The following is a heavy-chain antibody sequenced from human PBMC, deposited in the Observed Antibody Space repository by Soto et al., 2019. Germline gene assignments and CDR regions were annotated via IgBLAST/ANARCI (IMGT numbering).Heavy chain of an antibody. CDR3: ARVRALEIAVRPVDY. D-gene: IGHD6-13*01. J-gene: IGHJ4*02. V-gene: IGHV3-30-3*01. Sequence: GGSLRLSCVASGFTFTSYAMHWVRQAPGKGLEWVAVISNDGNSKYYADSVQGRFTISRDNSKNTLYLQINSLRVEGTAVYYCARVRALEIAVRPVDYWGQGTLVTVSS. CDR1: GFTFTSYA. CDR2: ISNDGNSK.